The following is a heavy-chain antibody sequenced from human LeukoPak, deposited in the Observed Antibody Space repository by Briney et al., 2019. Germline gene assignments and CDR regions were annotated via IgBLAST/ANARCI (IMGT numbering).Heavy chain of an antibody. J-gene: IGHJ4*02. Sequence: PGGSLRLSCAASGFTFSTYAMTWVRQAPGKGLEWVSAISSSGGDTYYSDSVKGRFTISRDNSKNTLFLQMNSLRVEDMALYSCASLGTSDQSHYWGQGTLVTVSS. CDR2: ISSSGGDT. D-gene: IGHD1-7*01. V-gene: IGHV3-23*01. CDR3: ASLGTSDQSHY. CDR1: GFTFSTYA.